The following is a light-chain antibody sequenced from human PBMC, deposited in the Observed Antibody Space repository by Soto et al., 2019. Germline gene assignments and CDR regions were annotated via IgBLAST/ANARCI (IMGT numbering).Light chain of an antibody. Sequence: TQSPSSLSASVGERVTITCRASQSVETFLAWFQHKAGQAPRLLIFGASTRAAGVPARFSGGGSGTEFTLTIDSLRSEDFAVYFCQQYHAWPPGTFGGGTKVDIK. V-gene: IGKV3-15*01. CDR2: GAS. J-gene: IGKJ4*01. CDR1: QSVETF. CDR3: QQYHAWPPGT.